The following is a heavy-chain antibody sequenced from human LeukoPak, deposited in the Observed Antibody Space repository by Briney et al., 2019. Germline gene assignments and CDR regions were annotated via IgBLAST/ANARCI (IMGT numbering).Heavy chain of an antibody. CDR1: GGSISNTNW. V-gene: IGHV4-4*02. Sequence: SGTLSLTCGVSGGSISNTNWWTWVRQPPGKGLEWIGEVNLQGSTNYNPSLKSRVAISVDKSENHISLKLTSVTAADTAVYYCATQQCSGGSCYSRAIWFDPWGQGTLVTVSS. D-gene: IGHD2-15*01. CDR2: VNLQGST. J-gene: IGHJ5*02. CDR3: ATQQCSGGSCYSRAIWFDP.